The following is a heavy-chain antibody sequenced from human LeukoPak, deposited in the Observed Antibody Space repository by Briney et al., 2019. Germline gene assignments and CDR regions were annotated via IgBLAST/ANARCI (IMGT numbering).Heavy chain of an antibody. CDR2: IRSKAYGGTT. J-gene: IGHJ4*02. CDR1: GFTFGDYA. Sequence: GGSLRLSCTASGFTFGDYAMSWFRQAPGKGLEWVGFIRSKAYGGTTEYAASVKGRFTISRDDSKSIAYLQMNSLKTEDTAVYYCTRSIVGATLEWSIFDYWGQGTLVTVSS. D-gene: IGHD1-26*01. CDR3: TRSIVGATLEWSIFDY. V-gene: IGHV3-49*03.